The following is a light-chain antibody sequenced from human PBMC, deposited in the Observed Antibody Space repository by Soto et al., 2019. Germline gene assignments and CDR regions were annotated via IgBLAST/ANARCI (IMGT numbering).Light chain of an antibody. V-gene: IGKV1-39*01. Sequence: DIQLTQSPSSLSASVGDRVTITCRASQSIGNSLNWYQQKPGKAPNLLIYATSSLQKGVPSRFGGSGSGTDFTLTISSLQREDFATYFCQQSYSSSWTFGQGTKVDIK. CDR3: QQSYSSSWT. CDR1: QSIGNS. CDR2: ATS. J-gene: IGKJ1*01.